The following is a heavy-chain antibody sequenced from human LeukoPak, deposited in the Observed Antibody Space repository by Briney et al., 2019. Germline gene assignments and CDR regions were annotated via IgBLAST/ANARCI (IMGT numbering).Heavy chain of an antibody. J-gene: IGHJ3*02. CDR3: ARDQLRYFDWLFDAFDI. CDR2: ISAYNGNT. CDR1: GYTFTSYG. D-gene: IGHD3-9*01. Sequence: ASVKVSCKASGYTFTSYGISWVRQAPGQGLEWMGWISAYNGNTNYAQKLQGRVTMTIDTSTSTAYMELRSLRSDDTAVYYCARDQLRYFDWLFDAFDIWGQGTMVTVSS. V-gene: IGHV1-18*01.